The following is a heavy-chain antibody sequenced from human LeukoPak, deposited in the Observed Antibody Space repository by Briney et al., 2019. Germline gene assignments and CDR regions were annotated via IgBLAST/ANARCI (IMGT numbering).Heavy chain of an antibody. J-gene: IGHJ4*02. V-gene: IGHV3-48*01. CDR1: GFTFSSYS. D-gene: IGHD4-17*01. Sequence: GGSVRLFCAASGFTFSSYSMNWVRQAPGKGLEWVSYISSSSSTIYYADSVKGRFTISRDNAKNSLYLQMNSLRAEDTAVYYCARDRDYGDYSAGFDYWGQGTLVTVSS. CDR3: ARDRDYGDYSAGFDY. CDR2: ISSSSSTI.